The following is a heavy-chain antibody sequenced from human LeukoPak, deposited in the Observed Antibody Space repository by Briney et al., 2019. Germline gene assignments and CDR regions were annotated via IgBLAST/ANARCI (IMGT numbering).Heavy chain of an antibody. CDR1: GFTFSSYD. Sequence: GGSLRLSCAASGFTFSSYDMHWVRQAPGKGLEWVAVISYDGTNKYYADDSVKGRFTISRDNSRDTLYLQMNSLSAEDTAVYYCAKERNYCGSGNSTDFDFWGQGTLVTVSS. CDR2: ISYDGTNK. J-gene: IGHJ4*02. CDR3: AKERNYCGSGNSTDFDF. D-gene: IGHD3-10*01. V-gene: IGHV3-30*18.